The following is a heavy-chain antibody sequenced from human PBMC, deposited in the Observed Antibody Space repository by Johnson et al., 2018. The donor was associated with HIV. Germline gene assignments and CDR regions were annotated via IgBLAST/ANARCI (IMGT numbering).Heavy chain of an antibody. CDR1: GFTFSDHY. V-gene: IGHV3-66*02. J-gene: IGHJ3*02. CDR3: ARDVTAGNDAFDI. CDR2: IYSGGRS. Sequence: EVQLVESGGGLVQPGGSLRLSCAASGFTFSDHYMDWVRQAPGKGLEWVSVIYSGGRSYYADSVKGRLTLSRDNSNNTLYLQMNSLRAEDTAVYYCARDVTAGNDAFDIWGQGTMVTVSS. D-gene: IGHD1-1*01.